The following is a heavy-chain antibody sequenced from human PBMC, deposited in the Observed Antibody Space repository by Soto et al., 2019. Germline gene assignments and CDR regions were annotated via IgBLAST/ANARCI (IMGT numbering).Heavy chain of an antibody. CDR2: INPNSGGT. D-gene: IGHD2-15*01. CDR1: GYTFTDYY. V-gene: IGHV1-2*02. Sequence: QVKLVQSGAEVKKLGPSVKVSCKASGYTFTDYYIHWVRQAPGQGLEWMGWINPNSGGTNYAQKFQGRVTMTRDTSISTAYMELSRLISDDTAVYYCARGDVRVVASFDPWGQGSLVTVSS. J-gene: IGHJ5*02. CDR3: ARGDVRVVASFDP.